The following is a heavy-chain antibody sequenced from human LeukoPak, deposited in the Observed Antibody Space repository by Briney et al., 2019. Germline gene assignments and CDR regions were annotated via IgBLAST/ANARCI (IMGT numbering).Heavy chain of an antibody. CDR1: GFTFSTYS. CDR2: ISSSSSYI. V-gene: IGHV3-21*01. J-gene: IGHJ4*02. Sequence: PGGSLRLSCAASGFTFSTYSLNWVRQAPGKGLEWVSSISSSSSYIYYADSVKGRFTISRDNAKNSLYLQMNSLRAEDTAVYYCARIDTAMAFDYWGQGTLVTVSS. D-gene: IGHD5-18*01. CDR3: ARIDTAMAFDY.